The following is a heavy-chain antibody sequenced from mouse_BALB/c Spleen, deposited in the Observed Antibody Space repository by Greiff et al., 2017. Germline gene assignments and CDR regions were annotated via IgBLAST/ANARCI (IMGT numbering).Heavy chain of an antibody. CDR2: ISSGGST. D-gene: IGHD2-3*01. J-gene: IGHJ2*01. CDR3: ARGDDYVDY. V-gene: IGHV5-6-5*01. Sequence: EVKLVESGGGLVKPGGSLKLSCAASGFTFSSYAMSWVRQTPEKRLEWVASISSGGSTYYPDSVKGRFTISRDNAGNILYLQMSSLRSEDTAMYYCARGDDYVDYWGQGTTLTVSS. CDR1: GFTFSSYA.